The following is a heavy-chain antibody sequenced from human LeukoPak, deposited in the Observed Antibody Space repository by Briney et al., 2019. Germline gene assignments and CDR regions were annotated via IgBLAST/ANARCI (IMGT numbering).Heavy chain of an antibody. CDR1: GFTFSSYA. CDR2: ISSNGGST. Sequence: PGGSLRLSCAAPGFTFSSYAMHWVRQAPGKGLEYVSAISSNGGSTYYANSVKGRFTISRDNSKNTLYLQMNSLRAEDTAVYYCARVVNYSFDIWGQGTMVTVSS. V-gene: IGHV3-64*01. D-gene: IGHD4-11*01. CDR3: ARVVNYSFDI. J-gene: IGHJ3*02.